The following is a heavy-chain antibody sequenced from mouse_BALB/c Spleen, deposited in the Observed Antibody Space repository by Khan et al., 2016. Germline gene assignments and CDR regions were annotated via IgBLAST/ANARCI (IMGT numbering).Heavy chain of an antibody. V-gene: IGHV3-8*02. D-gene: IGHD1-2*01. CDR2: ISYSGST. CDR3: ARGSATAPYAMDY. J-gene: IGHJ4*01. CDR1: GDSITSGY. Sequence: EVQLQESGPSLVKPSQTLSLTCSVTGDSITSGYWNWIRKFPGNKLEYMGYISYSGSTYYNPSLKSRISITRDTSKNQYYLQLNSVTTEDTATYYCARGSATAPYAMDYWGQGTSGTVSS.